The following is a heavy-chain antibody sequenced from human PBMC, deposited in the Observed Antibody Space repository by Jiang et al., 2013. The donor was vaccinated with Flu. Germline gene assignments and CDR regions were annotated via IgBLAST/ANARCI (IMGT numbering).Heavy chain of an antibody. V-gene: IGHV1-18*01. Sequence: GAEVKKPGASVKVSCKASGYTFTSYGISWVRQAPGQGLEWMGWISAYNGNTNYAQKLQGRVTMTTDTSTSTAYMELRSLRSDDTAVYYCARSTYYYDSSGPFDYWGQGTLVTVSS. J-gene: IGHJ4*02. CDR1: GYTFTSYG. CDR3: ARSTYYYDSSGPFDY. D-gene: IGHD3-22*01. CDR2: ISAYNGNT.